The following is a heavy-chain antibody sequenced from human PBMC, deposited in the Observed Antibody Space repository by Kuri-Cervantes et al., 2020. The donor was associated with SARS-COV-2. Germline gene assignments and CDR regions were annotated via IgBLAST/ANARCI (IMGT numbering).Heavy chain of an antibody. CDR2: ISYDGSNK. CDR3: AKANDHCSGGSCYSDHYYGMDV. D-gene: IGHD2-15*01. CDR1: GFTFSDYY. Sequence: GGSLRLSCAASGFTFSDYYMSWVRQAPGKGLEWVAVISYDGSNKYYADSVKGRFSISRDNSKNTLYVQMNSLRAEDTAVYYCAKANDHCSGGSCYSDHYYGMDVWGQGTTVTVSS. J-gene: IGHJ6*02. V-gene: IGHV3-30*07.